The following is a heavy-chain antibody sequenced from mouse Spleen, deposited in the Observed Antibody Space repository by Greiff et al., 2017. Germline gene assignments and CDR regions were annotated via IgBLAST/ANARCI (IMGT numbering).Heavy chain of an antibody. V-gene: IGHV5-16*01. Sequence: EVQVVESEGGLVQPGSSMKLSCTASGFTFSDYYMAWVRQVPEKGLEWVANINYDGSSTYYLDSLKSRFIISRDNAKNILYLQMSSLKSEDTATYYCARDRGRMDYWGQGTSVTVSS. J-gene: IGHJ4*01. D-gene: IGHD3-3*01. CDR1: GFTFSDYY. CDR3: ARDRGRMDY. CDR2: INYDGSST.